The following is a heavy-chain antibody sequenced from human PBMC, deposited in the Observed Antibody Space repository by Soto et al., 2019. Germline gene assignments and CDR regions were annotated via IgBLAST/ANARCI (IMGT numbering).Heavy chain of an antibody. V-gene: IGHV1-18*01. Sequence: ASGRVFCGDSGHGVMSYGFIWGQEAPGQGIDWMVWINPAEGYRKFAEKLEDRVTMTTATSTNTVFLELRSLKSDDTVIYYCARDRLRGYDSSGFYSWGQGTMVTVSS. CDR2: INPAEGYR. CDR1: GHGVMSYG. J-gene: IGHJ4*02. D-gene: IGHD3-22*01. CDR3: ARDRLRGYDSSGFYS.